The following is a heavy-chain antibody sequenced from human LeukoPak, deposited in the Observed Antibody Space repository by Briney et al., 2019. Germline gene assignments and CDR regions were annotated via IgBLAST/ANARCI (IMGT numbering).Heavy chain of an antibody. V-gene: IGHV3-7*01. CDR2: IKSDGSEK. CDR3: ASGSGWRQLY. D-gene: IGHD5-24*01. Sequence: GGSLRLSCVVSEFTFSSNWMNWVRQAPGKGLEWVANIKSDGSEKYYADSVKGRFTISGDNAKNSLYLQMNSLKAEDTAVYYCASGSGWRQLYWGQGTLVTVSP. CDR1: EFTFSSNW. J-gene: IGHJ4*02.